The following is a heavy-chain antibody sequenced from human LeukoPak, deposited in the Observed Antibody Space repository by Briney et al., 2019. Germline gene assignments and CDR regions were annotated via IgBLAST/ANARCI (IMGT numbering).Heavy chain of an antibody. D-gene: IGHD6-13*01. Sequence: ASVKVSCKASGYTFTSYGISWVRQAPGQGLEWMGWISAYIGNTNYAQKLQGRVTMTTDTSTSTAYMELRSLRSDDTAVYYCARALRVAAAGNFYYMDVWGKGTTVTVSS. CDR3: ARALRVAAAGNFYYMDV. CDR2: ISAYIGNT. V-gene: IGHV1-18*01. J-gene: IGHJ6*03. CDR1: GYTFTSYG.